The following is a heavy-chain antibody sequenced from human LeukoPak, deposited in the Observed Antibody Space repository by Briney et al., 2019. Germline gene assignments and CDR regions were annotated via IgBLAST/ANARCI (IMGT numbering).Heavy chain of an antibody. CDR3: ARGAPNSSSWYQTTSGFDY. CDR2: INPNSGGT. CDR1: GYTFTGYY. Sequence: ASVKVSCKASGYTFTGYYMHWVRQAPGQGLEWMGWINPNSGGTNYAQKFQGRVTMTRDTSISTAYMELSRLRSDDTAVYYCARGAPNSSSWYQTTSGFDYWGQGTLVTVSS. J-gene: IGHJ4*02. V-gene: IGHV1-2*02. D-gene: IGHD6-13*01.